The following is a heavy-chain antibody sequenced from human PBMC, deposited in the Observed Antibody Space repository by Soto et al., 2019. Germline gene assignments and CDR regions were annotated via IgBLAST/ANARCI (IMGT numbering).Heavy chain of an antibody. CDR1: GGTFTSYA. D-gene: IGHD3-3*01. Sequence: QVQLVQSGAEVKKPGSSVKVSCKASGGTFTSYAISWVRQAPRQGLQWMGGIIPIFGTANYAQKFQGRVTITADESTSTAYMELSSLRSEDRAVYYCARHVLRFLERAFDIWGQGTMVTVSS. J-gene: IGHJ3*02. CDR2: IIPIFGTA. V-gene: IGHV1-69*01. CDR3: ARHVLRFLERAFDI.